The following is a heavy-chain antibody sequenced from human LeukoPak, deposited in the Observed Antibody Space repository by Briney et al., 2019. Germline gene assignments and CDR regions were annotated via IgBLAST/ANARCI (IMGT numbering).Heavy chain of an antibody. CDR1: GYTFTSYY. J-gene: IGHJ4*02. CDR2: INPSGGRT. V-gene: IGHV1-46*01. CDR3: ARFYLLGDFDY. Sequence: ASVKVSCKASGYTFTSYYMHWVRQAPGQGLEWMGIINPSGGRTNYAPKFQGRVTMTRDTATSTVYMELSSLRSDDTAVYYCARFYLLGDFDYWGQGTLVTVSS.